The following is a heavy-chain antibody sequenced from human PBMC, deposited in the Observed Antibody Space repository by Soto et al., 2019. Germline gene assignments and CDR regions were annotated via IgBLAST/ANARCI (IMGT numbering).Heavy chain of an antibody. J-gene: IGHJ4*01. Sequence: ASVKVSCKASGYTFTSYGISWVRQAPGQGLEWMGWISAYNGNTNYAQKLQGRVTMTTDTSTSTAYMELRSLRSDDTAVYYCAVLGYFSSTSCHYFDHWGQGTLVTVSS. D-gene: IGHD2-2*01. V-gene: IGHV1-18*01. CDR1: GYTFTSYG. CDR2: ISAYNGNT. CDR3: AVLGYFSSTSCHYFDH.